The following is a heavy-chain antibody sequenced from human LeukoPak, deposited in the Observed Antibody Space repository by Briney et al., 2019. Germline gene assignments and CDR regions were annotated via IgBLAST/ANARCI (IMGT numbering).Heavy chain of an antibody. J-gene: IGHJ6*03. CDR3: AREVEEVPGAMGVYYYYYMDV. V-gene: IGHV3-74*01. Sequence: GGSLRLSCAASGFTSYSYWMHWVRQAPGKGLVWVSRINIDGSRIDYADSVKGRFTMSRDIAKNTLYLQMNSLRADDTAVYYCAREVEEVPGAMGVYYYYYMDVWGKGATVTVSS. CDR2: INIDGSRI. D-gene: IGHD2-2*01. CDR1: GFTSYSYW.